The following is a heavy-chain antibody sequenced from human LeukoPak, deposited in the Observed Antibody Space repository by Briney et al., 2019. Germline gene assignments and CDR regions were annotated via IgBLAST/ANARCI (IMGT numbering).Heavy chain of an antibody. CDR1: GGSFSGYY. J-gene: IGHJ4*02. CDR3: ARGANTYYYGSGSYSSPGGDY. V-gene: IGHV4-34*01. Sequence: PSETLSLTCAVYGGSFSGYYWSWIRQPPGKGLEWIGEINHSESTNYNPSLKSRVTISVDTSKNQFSLKLSSVTAADTAVYYCARGANTYYYGSGSYSSPGGDYWGQGTLVTVSS. D-gene: IGHD3-10*01. CDR2: INHSEST.